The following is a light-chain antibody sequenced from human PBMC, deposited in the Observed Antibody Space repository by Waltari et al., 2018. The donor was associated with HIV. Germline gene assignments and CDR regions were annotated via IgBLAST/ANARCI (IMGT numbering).Light chain of an antibody. V-gene: IGLV1-40*01. Sequence: QSVLAQPPSVSGAPGQRVTIPCTGSSPTIGAGYDVHWYQQLPGTAPKLLIYGNSNRPSGVPDRFSGSKSGTSASLAITGLQAEDEADYYCQSYDSSLSVWVFGGGTKLTVL. CDR3: QSYDSSLSVWV. CDR1: SPTIGAGYD. J-gene: IGLJ3*02. CDR2: GNS.